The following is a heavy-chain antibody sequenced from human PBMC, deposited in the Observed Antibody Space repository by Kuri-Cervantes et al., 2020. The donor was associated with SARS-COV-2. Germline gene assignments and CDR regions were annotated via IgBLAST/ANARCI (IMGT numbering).Heavy chain of an antibody. CDR2: ISYDGSNK. D-gene: IGHD4-11*01. V-gene: IGHV3-30*18. Sequence: GESLKISCAASGFTFSSYGMHWVRQAPGKGLEWVAVISYDGSNKYYADSVKGRFTISRDNSKNTLYLQMNSLRAEGTAVYYCAKPHYSKAYYYYGMDVWGQGTTVTVSS. CDR3: AKPHYSKAYYYYGMDV. J-gene: IGHJ6*02. CDR1: GFTFSSYG.